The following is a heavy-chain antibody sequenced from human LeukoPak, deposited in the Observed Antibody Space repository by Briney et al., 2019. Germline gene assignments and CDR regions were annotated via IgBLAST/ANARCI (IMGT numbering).Heavy chain of an antibody. CDR3: ARAKFDSSRYYYRGLDI. CDR2: ISDSGSNI. CDR1: GFIFSDYY. V-gene: IGHV3-11*04. J-gene: IGHJ3*02. Sequence: GGSLRLSCAASGFIFSDYYMGWIRQAPGRGLEWVSYISDSGSNIDYTDSVKGRFTMSRDNAKKSLYLQMYSLRAEDTAVYYCARAKFDSSRYYYRGLDIWGQGTMVTVSS. D-gene: IGHD3-22*01.